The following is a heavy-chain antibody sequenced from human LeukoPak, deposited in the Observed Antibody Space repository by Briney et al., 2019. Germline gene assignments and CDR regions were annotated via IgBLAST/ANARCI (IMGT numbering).Heavy chain of an antibody. Sequence: GGSLRLSCVGSGFTFSNYLMNWVRQAPGKGLEWVSFISSTGGTIYYANAVKGRFTVSRDNAKNSLLLQMNSLRAEDTALYYCARGYSRAAFDIWGQGTMVTVSS. V-gene: IGHV3-48*01. CDR3: ARGYSRAAFDI. CDR1: GFTFSNYL. J-gene: IGHJ3*02. D-gene: IGHD2-15*01. CDR2: ISSTGGTI.